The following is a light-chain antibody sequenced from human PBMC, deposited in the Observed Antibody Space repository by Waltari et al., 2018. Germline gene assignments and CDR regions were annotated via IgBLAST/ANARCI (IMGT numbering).Light chain of an antibody. CDR2: YDS. Sequence: SYVLPQSPPVSVAPGQTAKITCAGQNIGSKLPPWYQQKPGQAPVVHIHYDSERTSGIPELFSGSNSGNTATLTISRVEAGDEADYYCQVWDGTGDPPQNVFGSGTKVTVL. CDR1: NIGSKL. V-gene: IGLV3-21*02. J-gene: IGLJ6*01. CDR3: QVWDGTGDPPQNV.